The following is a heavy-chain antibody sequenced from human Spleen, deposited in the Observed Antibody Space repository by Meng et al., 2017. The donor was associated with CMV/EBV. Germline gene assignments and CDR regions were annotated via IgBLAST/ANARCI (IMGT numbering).Heavy chain of an antibody. Sequence: SVKASCKASGGTFSSYTISWVRQAPGQGLEWMGRIIPILGIANYAQKFQGRVTITADKSTSTAYMELSSLRSEDTAVYYCARDRRYCSSTSCYAIFYYYYYGMDVWGQGTTVTVSS. CDR3: ARDRRYCSSTSCYAIFYYYYYGMDV. J-gene: IGHJ6*02. D-gene: IGHD2-2*01. V-gene: IGHV1-69*04. CDR1: GGTFSSYT. CDR2: IIPILGIA.